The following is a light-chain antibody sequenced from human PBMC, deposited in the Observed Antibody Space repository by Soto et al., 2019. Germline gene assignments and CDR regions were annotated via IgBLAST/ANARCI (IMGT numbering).Light chain of an antibody. V-gene: IGKV3-20*01. Sequence: EIVLTQSPGTLSLSPGERYTLSCMAIQSVSSSYLAWYQQKPGQAPRLLIYGASSRATGITDRFSGSGSGTDFTLTISRLEPEDFAVYYCQQYGSSPRTFGPGTKVDIK. CDR1: QSVSSSY. J-gene: IGKJ1*01. CDR2: GAS. CDR3: QQYGSSPRT.